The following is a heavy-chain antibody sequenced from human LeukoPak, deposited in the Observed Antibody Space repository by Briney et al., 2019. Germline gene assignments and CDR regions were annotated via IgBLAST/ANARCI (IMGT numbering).Heavy chain of an antibody. D-gene: IGHD2-15*01. CDR3: ARRYCSGGSCPFDY. CDR2: SYYSGCT. V-gene: IGHV4-39*01. CDR1: GGSISCSSYY. J-gene: IGHJ4*02. Sequence: MPSETLSLSCTVPGGSISCSSYYWGWIRQPPGKGLEWIVSSYYSGCTYYNPSLHSRLTLSVDTSKNQFSLNLSSLPAPVPAFSYCARRYCSGGSCPFDYWGQGTLVTVSS.